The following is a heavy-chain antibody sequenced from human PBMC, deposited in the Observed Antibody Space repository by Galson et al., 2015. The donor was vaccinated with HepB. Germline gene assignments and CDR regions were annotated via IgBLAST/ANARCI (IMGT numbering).Heavy chain of an antibody. D-gene: IGHD3-10*01. CDR2: INSDGRST. V-gene: IGHV3-74*01. J-gene: IGHJ6*02. CDR1: GFTFSRYW. Sequence: SLRLSCAASGFTFSRYWMHWVRQAPGKGLVWVSRINSDGRSTSYADSVKGRFTISRDNAKNTMYLQMNSLRAEDTAVYYCARDQVLWFGSDEGGMDVWGQGTTVTVS. CDR3: ARDQVLWFGSDEGGMDV.